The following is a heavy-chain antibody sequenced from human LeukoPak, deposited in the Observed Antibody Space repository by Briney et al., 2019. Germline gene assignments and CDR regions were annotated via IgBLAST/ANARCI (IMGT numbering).Heavy chain of an antibody. Sequence: GGSLRLSCAASEFSFGSYAMSWVRQAPGKGLQWVSGISGSGDSTYYADSVNGRFTISRDNSKNTLYRQMISLRAEDTAVYYCAKGGGSYFRRVTYYYYYMDVWGKGTTVTVSS. J-gene: IGHJ6*03. CDR3: AKGGGSYFRRVTYYYYYMDV. D-gene: IGHD1-26*01. CDR2: ISGSGDST. CDR1: EFSFGSYA. V-gene: IGHV3-23*01.